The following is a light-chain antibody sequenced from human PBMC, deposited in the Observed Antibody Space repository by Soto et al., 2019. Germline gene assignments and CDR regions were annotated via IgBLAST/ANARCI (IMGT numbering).Light chain of an antibody. CDR3: QQYNDRPGT. CDR2: GAS. V-gene: IGKV3-15*01. Sequence: EIVMTQSPATLSVSPGERATLSCRASQSVSRNLAWFQQKPGQAPRLLNYGASTRATGIPVRFSGSGSGTEFTLTISSLQSEDFAVYYCQQYNDRPGTFGQGTKVEIK. CDR1: QSVSRN. J-gene: IGKJ1*01.